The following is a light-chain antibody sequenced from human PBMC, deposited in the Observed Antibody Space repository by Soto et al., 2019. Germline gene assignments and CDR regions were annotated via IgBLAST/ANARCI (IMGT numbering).Light chain of an antibody. CDR1: QNIYYN. J-gene: IGKJ1*01. CDR2: RAS. Sequence: ILMTHSPTTVSVSPGSSSSLSCRASQNIYYNVAWYKHRPGQAPRLLIYRASTRAPGVPARLSGSGSGTEFTLTISSLQPEDFTVYSCLQYHNLWAFGHGTKVDIK. V-gene: IGKV3-15*01. CDR3: LQYHNLWA.